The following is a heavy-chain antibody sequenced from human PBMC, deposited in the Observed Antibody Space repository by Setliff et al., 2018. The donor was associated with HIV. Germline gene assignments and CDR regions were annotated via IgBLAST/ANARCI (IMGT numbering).Heavy chain of an antibody. D-gene: IGHD3-22*01. V-gene: IGHV3-7*05. Sequence: LRLSCAASGFTFSSYWMSWVRQAPGKGLEWVANIKQDGSEKYYVDSVKGRFTISRDNAKNSLYLQMNSLRAEDTAVYYCARDLILYYYDSSGSPTHRDWGQGTLVTVSS. CDR3: ARDLILYYYDSSGSPTHRD. CDR1: GFTFSSYW. CDR2: IKQDGSEK. J-gene: IGHJ4*02.